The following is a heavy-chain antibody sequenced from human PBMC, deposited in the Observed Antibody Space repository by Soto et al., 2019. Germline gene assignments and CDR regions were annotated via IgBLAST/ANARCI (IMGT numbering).Heavy chain of an antibody. J-gene: IGHJ6*02. CDR3: ARDRNGDYDYDYYGMDV. D-gene: IGHD5-12*01. CDR1: GGSISSYY. V-gene: IGHV4-59*01. CDR2: IYYSGST. Sequence: LSLTCTVSGGSISSYYWSWIRQPPGKGLEWIGYIYYSGSTNYNPSLKSRVTISVDTSKNQFSLKLSSVTAADTAVYYCARDRNGDYDYDYYGMDVWGQGTTVTVSS.